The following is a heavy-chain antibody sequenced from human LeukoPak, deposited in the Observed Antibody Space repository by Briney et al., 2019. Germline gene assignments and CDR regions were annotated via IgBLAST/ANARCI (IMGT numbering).Heavy chain of an antibody. D-gene: IGHD6-19*01. CDR3: ARDWGAVADDAFDI. Sequence: ASVKVSCKASGYTFIGYYMHWVRQAPGQGLEWMGWINPNSGGTNYAQKFQGRVTMTRDTSISTAYMELSRLRSDDTAVYYCARDWGAVADDAFDIWGQGTMVTVSS. V-gene: IGHV1-2*02. CDR2: INPNSGGT. J-gene: IGHJ3*02. CDR1: GYTFIGYY.